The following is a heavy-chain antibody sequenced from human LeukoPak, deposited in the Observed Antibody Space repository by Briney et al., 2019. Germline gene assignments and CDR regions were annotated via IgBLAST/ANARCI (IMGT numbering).Heavy chain of an antibody. D-gene: IGHD6-19*01. CDR1: GFTVSSNS. CDR2: ISWASGSI. J-gene: IGHJ3*02. CDR3: AKASSRSFSSGYYGNAFDI. Sequence: GGSLRLSCTVSGFTVSSNSMSWARQAPGKGLEWVSGISWASGSIGYADSVKGRFTISRDNAKNSLYLQMNSLRAEDMALYYCAKASSRSFSSGYYGNAFDIWGQGTMVTVSS. V-gene: IGHV3-9*03.